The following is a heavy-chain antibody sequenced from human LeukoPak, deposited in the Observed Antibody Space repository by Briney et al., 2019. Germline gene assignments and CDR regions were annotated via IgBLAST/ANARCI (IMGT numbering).Heavy chain of an antibody. V-gene: IGHV3-74*01. CDR1: GFTFSRYW. Sequence: SGGSLRLSCAASGFTFSRYWMHWVRQAPGKGLVWVSRINDDGSSTTYSDSVRGRFTISRDNAKSPPYLQMNGLTAEDTAVYYCARMPGSSNYDGCGKDAFDIWGQGTMVTVSS. CDR3: ARMPGSSNYDGCGKDAFDI. D-gene: IGHD3-22*01. CDR2: INDDGSST. J-gene: IGHJ3*02.